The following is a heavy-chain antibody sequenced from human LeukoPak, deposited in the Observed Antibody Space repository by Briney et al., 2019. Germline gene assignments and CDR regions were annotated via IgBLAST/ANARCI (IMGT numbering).Heavy chain of an antibody. Sequence: GESLKISCKGSGYSFTSYWIGWVRQMPGKGLEWMGIIYPGDSDTRYSPSFQGQVTISADKSISTAYLQWSSLKASDTAMYYCASTTRNPYYYYGMDVWGQGTTVTVSS. CDR1: GYSFTSYW. CDR2: IYPGDSDT. D-gene: IGHD1-1*01. J-gene: IGHJ6*02. V-gene: IGHV5-51*01. CDR3: ASTTRNPYYYYGMDV.